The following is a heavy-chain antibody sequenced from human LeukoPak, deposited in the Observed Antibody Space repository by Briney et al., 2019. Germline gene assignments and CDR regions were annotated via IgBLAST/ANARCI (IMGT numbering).Heavy chain of an antibody. V-gene: IGHV4-34*01. CDR1: GGSISSYY. D-gene: IGHD3-10*01. J-gene: IGHJ4*02. Sequence: SETLSLTCTVSGGSISSYYWSWIRQPPGKGLEWIGEINHSGSTNYNPSLKSRVTISVDTSKNQFSLKLSSVAAADTAVYYCASEKNYYGRFFDYWGQGTLVTVSS. CDR2: INHSGST. CDR3: ASEKNYYGRFFDY.